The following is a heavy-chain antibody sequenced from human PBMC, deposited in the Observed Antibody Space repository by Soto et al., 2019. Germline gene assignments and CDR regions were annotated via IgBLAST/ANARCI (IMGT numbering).Heavy chain of an antibody. CDR3: ARHDGYCSGGRCYSGAFDI. V-gene: IGHV4-39*01. CDR2: IYYSGST. J-gene: IGHJ3*02. CDR1: GGSISSSSYY. D-gene: IGHD2-15*01. Sequence: SGTLSLTCAVSGGSISSSSYYWGWIRQPPGKGLEWIGSIYYSGSTYYNTSLKSRVTISVDTSKNQLSLKLSSVTAADTAVYYCARHDGYCSGGRCYSGAFDIWGQGTMVTVS.